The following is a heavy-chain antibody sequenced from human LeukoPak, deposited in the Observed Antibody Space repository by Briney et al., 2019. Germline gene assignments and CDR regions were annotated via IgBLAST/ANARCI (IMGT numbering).Heavy chain of an antibody. Sequence: RWASVKVSCKASGGTFSSYAISWVRQAPGQGLEWMGIINPSGDNTWYAQKFQGRVTLTRDMATSTDYMEVSSLRSEDTAVYYCARDNSLGDSAWWFDPWGQGTLVTVSS. CDR3: ARDNSLGDSAWWFDP. CDR1: GGTFSSYA. CDR2: INPSGDNT. J-gene: IGHJ5*02. D-gene: IGHD5-12*01. V-gene: IGHV1-46*01.